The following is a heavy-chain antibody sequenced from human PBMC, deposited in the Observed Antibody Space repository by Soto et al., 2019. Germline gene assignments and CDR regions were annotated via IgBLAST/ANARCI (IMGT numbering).Heavy chain of an antibody. CDR3: AREGSYSAYNFAHGIQLWSFDF. Sequence: SETLSLTCPVSGGSINTFYWSWVRQPAGKGLEWIGRIFSSGSTRFNPSLESPVAMSVDTSKNHFSLNLSSVSAADMAVYYCAREGSYSAYNFAHGIQLWSFDFWGQGALVTVSS. CDR2: IFSSGST. J-gene: IGHJ4*02. V-gene: IGHV4-4*07. CDR1: GGSINTFY. D-gene: IGHD5-12*01.